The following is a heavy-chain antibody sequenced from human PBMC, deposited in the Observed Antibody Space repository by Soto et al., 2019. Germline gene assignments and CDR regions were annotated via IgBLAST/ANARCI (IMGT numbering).Heavy chain of an antibody. J-gene: IGHJ5*02. CDR3: ARAATVVTPGWFDP. Sequence: SETLSLTCTVSGGSISSGDYYWSWIRQPPGKGLEWIGYIYYSGSTYYNPSLKSRVTISVDTSKNQFSLKLSSVTAADTAVYYCARAATVVTPGWFDPWGQGTLVTVSS. D-gene: IGHD4-17*01. CDR1: GGSISSGDYY. CDR2: IYYSGST. V-gene: IGHV4-30-4*01.